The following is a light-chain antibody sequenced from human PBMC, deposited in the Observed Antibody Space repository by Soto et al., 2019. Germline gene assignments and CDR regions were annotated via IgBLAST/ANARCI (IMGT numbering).Light chain of an antibody. V-gene: IGKV3-20*01. J-gene: IGKJ1*01. Sequence: EIVITQSPATLSVSPGEGATLSCRASQSVSSSYLAWYQQKPGQAPRLLIYGASSRATGIPDRFSGSGSGTDFSLTISRLEPADFAVYYCQQYGSSPVTFGQGTKVDIK. CDR2: GAS. CDR3: QQYGSSPVT. CDR1: QSVSSSY.